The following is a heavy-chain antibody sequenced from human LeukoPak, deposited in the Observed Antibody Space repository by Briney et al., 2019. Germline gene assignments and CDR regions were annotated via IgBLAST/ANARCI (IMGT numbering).Heavy chain of an antibody. CDR3: AKDPTGDSSQPPRDY. Sequence: GGSLRLSCAASGFTFSNNAMSWVRQAPGKGLEWVPAISGSGGSTYYADSVKGRFTISRDNSKNTLYLQMNSLRAEDTAVYYCAKDPTGDSSQPPRDYWGQGTLVTVSS. J-gene: IGHJ4*02. CDR2: ISGSGGST. V-gene: IGHV3-23*01. CDR1: GFTFSNNA. D-gene: IGHD4-17*01.